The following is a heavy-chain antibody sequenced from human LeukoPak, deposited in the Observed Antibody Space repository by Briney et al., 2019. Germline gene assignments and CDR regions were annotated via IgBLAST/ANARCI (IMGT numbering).Heavy chain of an antibody. J-gene: IGHJ4*02. Sequence: PGGSLRLSCAASGFTFSSYEMNWVRQAPGKGLEWVSYISSSGSTIYYADSVKGRFTISRDNAKNSLYLQMNSLRAEDTAVYYCAREDGYNSHYFDYWGQGTLVTVSS. V-gene: IGHV3-48*03. CDR1: GFTFSSYE. CDR3: AREDGYNSHYFDY. D-gene: IGHD5-24*01. CDR2: ISSSGSTI.